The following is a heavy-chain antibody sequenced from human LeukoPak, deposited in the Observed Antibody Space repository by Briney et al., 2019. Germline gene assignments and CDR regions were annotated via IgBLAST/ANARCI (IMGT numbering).Heavy chain of an antibody. CDR1: GYTFSDYF. J-gene: IGHJ5*02. V-gene: IGHV1-2*02. D-gene: IGHD6-6*01. CDR2: INPDTGGT. CDR3: ARDLVKTGWFDP. Sequence: GASVKVSCKASGYTFSDYFIHWVRQAPGQGLEWMGWINPDTGGTNYAQKFQGRVTMTRDTSISTAYMELSRLTSDDTAVYYCARDLVKTGWFDPWGQGTLVTVSS.